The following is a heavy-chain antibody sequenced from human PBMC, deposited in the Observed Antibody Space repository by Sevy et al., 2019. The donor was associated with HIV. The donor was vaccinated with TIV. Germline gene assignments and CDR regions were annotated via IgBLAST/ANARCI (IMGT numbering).Heavy chain of an antibody. CDR3: ARELWPGDY. CDR1: GFSFSDYY. CDR2: IKQDGSQR. J-gene: IGHJ4*02. V-gene: IGHV3-7*01. Sequence: GGSLRLSCAASGFSFSDYYMGWVRQAPGKGLEWVANIKQDGSQRYYVDSVKGRFTISRDNAKNSVDLQMNRLRVDDTAVYYCARELWPGDYWGQGTLVTVSS. D-gene: IGHD2-21*01.